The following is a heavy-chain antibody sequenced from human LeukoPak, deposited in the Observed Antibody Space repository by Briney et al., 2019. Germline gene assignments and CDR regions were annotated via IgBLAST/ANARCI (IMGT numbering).Heavy chain of an antibody. J-gene: IGHJ4*02. CDR3: ARDWAYSKVPGY. CDR1: GFTFSSYG. V-gene: IGHV3-30*02. CDR2: IRYDGSNN. Sequence: GGSLRLSCAASGFTFSSYGMHWVRQAPGKGLEWVAFIRYDGSNNNYADFVKGRFTISRDNAKNSLYLQMNSLRAEDTALYYCARDWAYSKVPGYWGQGTLVTVSS. D-gene: IGHD4-11*01.